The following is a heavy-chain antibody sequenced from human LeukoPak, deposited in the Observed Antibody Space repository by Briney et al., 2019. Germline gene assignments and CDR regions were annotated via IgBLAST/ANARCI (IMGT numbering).Heavy chain of an antibody. CDR1: GGTFSSYA. CDR2: IIPIFGTA. J-gene: IGHJ4*02. Sequence: SVKVSCKASGGTFSSYAISWVRQAPGQGLEWMGGIIPIFGTANYAQKFQGRVTITADESASTAYMELSSLRSEDTAVYYCASTPGYSGYGGAFDYWGQGTLVTVSS. D-gene: IGHD5-12*01. V-gene: IGHV1-69*13. CDR3: ASTPGYSGYGGAFDY.